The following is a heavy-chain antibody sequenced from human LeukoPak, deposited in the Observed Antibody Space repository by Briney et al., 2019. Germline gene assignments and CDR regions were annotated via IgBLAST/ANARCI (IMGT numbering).Heavy chain of an antibody. J-gene: IGHJ4*02. Sequence: GESLKISCKGSGYSFISYWIGWVRQMPGKGLEWMGIIYPGDSDTRYSPSFQGQVTISPDKSISTAYLQWSSLKASDTAMYYCARRASSAYDYFDYWGQGTLVTVSS. CDR2: IYPGDSDT. V-gene: IGHV5-51*01. CDR3: ARRASSAYDYFDY. D-gene: IGHD6-25*01. CDR1: GYSFISYW.